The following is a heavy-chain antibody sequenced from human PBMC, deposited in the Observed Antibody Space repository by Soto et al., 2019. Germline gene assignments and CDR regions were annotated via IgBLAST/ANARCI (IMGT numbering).Heavy chain of an antibody. J-gene: IGHJ4*02. V-gene: IGHV3-23*01. CDR2: IYGSGDST. CDR1: GFTFATYT. CDR3: AKDARPAGYWDFDY. D-gene: IGHD2-2*01. Sequence: QLLESGGGLVQPGGSLRLSCAASGFTFATYTMNWVRQAPGKGLEWVSGIYGSGDSTFYADSVKGRFTISRDHSQNSLYLQMNSLRAEDTAVYYCAKDARPAGYWDFDYWGQGTLVTVSS.